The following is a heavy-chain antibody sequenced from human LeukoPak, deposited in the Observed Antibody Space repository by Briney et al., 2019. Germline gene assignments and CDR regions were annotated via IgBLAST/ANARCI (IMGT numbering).Heavy chain of an antibody. CDR3: ARQRWVATAANFDY. D-gene: IGHD2-2*01. CDR1: GGSISSSSYF. Sequence: SETLSLTCTVSGGSISSSSYFWGWIRQPPGKGLEWIGSIYYSGNTYYNPSLKSRVSISVDTSKNQFSLNLSSVTAADTAVYYCARQRWVATAANFDYWGQGTLVTVSS. J-gene: IGHJ4*02. CDR2: IYYSGNT. V-gene: IGHV4-39*01.